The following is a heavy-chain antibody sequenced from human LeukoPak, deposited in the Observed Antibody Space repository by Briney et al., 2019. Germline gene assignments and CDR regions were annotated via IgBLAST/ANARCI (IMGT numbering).Heavy chain of an antibody. J-gene: IGHJ4*02. D-gene: IGHD3-3*01. CDR2: LFYNGDT. Sequence: PSETLSLTCSVSGASISSSAYVWGWIRQPPGKGLEWIGSLFYNGDTHHNPSLKTRVTISADTSKNQFSLKLTSVTAADTAVYYCARARGVRFLEWLSHSYYFDYWGQGTLVTVSS. CDR1: GASISSSAYV. V-gene: IGHV4-39*01. CDR3: ARARGVRFLEWLSHSYYFDY.